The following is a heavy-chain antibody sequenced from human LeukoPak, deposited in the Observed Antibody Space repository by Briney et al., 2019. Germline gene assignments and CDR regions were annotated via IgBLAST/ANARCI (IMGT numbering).Heavy chain of an antibody. D-gene: IGHD6-19*01. CDR3: ARGPSSGWCLFDY. CDR2: ISSGGDYI. V-gene: IGHV3-21*01. J-gene: IGHJ4*02. Sequence: PGGSLRLSCAASGFTFSSYSMNWVRQAPGKGLEWVSSISSGGDYIYHADSVKGRFTISRDNAKNSLYLQMNSLRAEDTAVYYCARGPSSGWCLFDYWGQGTLVTVSS. CDR1: GFTFSSYS.